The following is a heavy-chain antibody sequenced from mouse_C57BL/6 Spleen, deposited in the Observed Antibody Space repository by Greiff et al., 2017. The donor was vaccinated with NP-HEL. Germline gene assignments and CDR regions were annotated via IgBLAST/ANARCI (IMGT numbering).Heavy chain of an antibody. J-gene: IGHJ2*01. Sequence: QVQLQQSGAELVRPGTSVKVSCKASGYAFTNYLIEWVKQRPGQGLEWIGVINPGSGGTNYNEKLKGKATLTADKCSSTAYMQLSSLTSEDSAVYFCARGDYYGSIDYWGQGTTLTVSS. D-gene: IGHD1-1*01. CDR3: ARGDYYGSIDY. V-gene: IGHV1-54*01. CDR1: GYAFTNYL. CDR2: INPGSGGT.